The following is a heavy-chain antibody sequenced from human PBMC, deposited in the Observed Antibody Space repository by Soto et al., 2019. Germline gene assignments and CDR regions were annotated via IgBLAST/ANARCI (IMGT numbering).Heavy chain of an antibody. J-gene: IGHJ4*02. V-gene: IGHV5-51*01. D-gene: IGHD5-18*01. CDR2: IYPGDSDT. CDR3: VRLGTPVRKRNRYSYGGPLDY. Sequence: HGESLKISCKGSGYSFTSYWIGWVRQMPGKGLEWMGIIYPGDSDTRYSPSFQGQVTISADKSISTAYLQWSSLKASDTAMYYCVRLGTPVRKRNRYSYGGPLDYWGQGTLVTVSS. CDR1: GYSFTSYW.